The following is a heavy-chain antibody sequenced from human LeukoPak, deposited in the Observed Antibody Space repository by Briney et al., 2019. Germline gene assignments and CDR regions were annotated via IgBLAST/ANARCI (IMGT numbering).Heavy chain of an antibody. CDR3: AREESGYYYNY. CDR1: GGSFSGYY. V-gene: IGHV4-34*01. CDR2: INHSGST. D-gene: IGHD3-22*01. J-gene: IGHJ4*02. Sequence: SETLSLTCAVYGGSFSGYYWSWIRQPPGKGLEWIGEINHSGSTNYNPSLKSRVTISVDTSKNQFSLKLSSVTAADTAVYYCAREESGYYYNYWGQGTLVTVSS.